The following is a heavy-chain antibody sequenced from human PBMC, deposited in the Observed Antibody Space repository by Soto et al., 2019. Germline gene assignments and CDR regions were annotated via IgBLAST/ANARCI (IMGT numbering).Heavy chain of an antibody. CDR1: RFTFNDYA. J-gene: IGHJ3*01. CDR2: ISWNSVSI. CDR3: SSEYSRSSLAFDL. V-gene: IGHV3-9*01. Sequence: GGSLRLSCAASRFTFNDYAMHWVRQAPGKGLGWCAGISWNSVSIGYADSVKRRFTISRDNAKNYLYLKMTSLPTEATALYYCSSEYSRSSLAFDLWGKGTMVTASS. D-gene: IGHD6-6*01.